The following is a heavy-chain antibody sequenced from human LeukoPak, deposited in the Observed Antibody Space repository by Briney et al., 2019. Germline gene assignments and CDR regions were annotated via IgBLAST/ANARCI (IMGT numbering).Heavy chain of an antibody. J-gene: IGHJ3*02. D-gene: IGHD6-13*01. Sequence: GASVKVSCKASGYTFTSYAMNWVRQAPGQGLEWMGWINTNTGNPTYAQGFTGRFVFSLDTSVSTAYLQISSLKAEDTAVYYCARGPRIAAAVGIFDIWGQGTMVTVSS. CDR2: INTNTGNP. CDR3: ARGPRIAAAVGIFDI. V-gene: IGHV7-4-1*02. CDR1: GYTFTSYA.